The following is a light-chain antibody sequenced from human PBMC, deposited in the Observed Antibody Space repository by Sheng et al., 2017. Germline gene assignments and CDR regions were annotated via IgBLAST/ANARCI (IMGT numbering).Light chain of an antibody. CDR1: SSNIGNNY. CDR3: GTWDSSLSAGRV. J-gene: IGLJ1*01. V-gene: IGLV1-51*02. CDR2: ENN. Sequence: QSVLTQPPSVSAAPGQKVTISCSGSSSNIGNNYVSRYQQLPGTAPKLLIYENNKRPSGIPDRFSGSKSGTSATLGITGLQTGDEADYYCGTWDSSLSAGRVFGTGTKVTVL.